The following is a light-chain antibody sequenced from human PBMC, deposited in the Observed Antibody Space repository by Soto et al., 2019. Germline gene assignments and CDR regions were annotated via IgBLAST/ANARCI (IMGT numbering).Light chain of an antibody. CDR1: QSVTTK. J-gene: IGKJ4*01. Sequence: EIVMAQPPATLSVSPGERATHACRASQSVTTKLAWYQQRPGQAPRLLIYGASTRATGIPARFSGSGSGTEFALTISSLQSEDFAVYYCQQYDNWLTFGGGTKVDIK. CDR3: QQYDNWLT. CDR2: GAS. V-gene: IGKV3-15*01.